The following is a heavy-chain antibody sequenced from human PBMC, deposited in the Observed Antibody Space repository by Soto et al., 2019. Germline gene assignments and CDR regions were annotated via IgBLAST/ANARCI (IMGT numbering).Heavy chain of an antibody. Sequence: QVQLVESGGGVVQPGRSLRLSCAASGFTFSSYGMHWVRQAPGKGLEWVAVISYDGTDKYYADSVKGRFTISRDNSKKTLYLQMSSLRAEDTAVYYCAKDYSSTWYGMDVWGQGTTVTVSS. CDR1: GFTFSSYG. V-gene: IGHV3-30*18. D-gene: IGHD6-6*01. CDR2: ISYDGTDK. J-gene: IGHJ6*02. CDR3: AKDYSSTWYGMDV.